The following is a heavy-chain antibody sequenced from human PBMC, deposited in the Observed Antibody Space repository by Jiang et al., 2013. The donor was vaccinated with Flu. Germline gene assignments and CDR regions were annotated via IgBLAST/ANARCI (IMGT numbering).Heavy chain of an antibody. V-gene: IGHV1-8*01. CDR1: GYTFTSHD. Sequence: SGAEVKVSCKASGYTFTSHDFNWVRQAAGQGLEWMGWMNPNSGNTGYAQKFQGRVTMTRNTSISTAYMELSSLRSDDTAVYYCTRSLYASSGYYLRTGYWGQGTLVTVSS. D-gene: IGHD3-22*01. CDR3: TRSLYASSGYYLRTGY. CDR2: MNPNSGNT. J-gene: IGHJ4*02.